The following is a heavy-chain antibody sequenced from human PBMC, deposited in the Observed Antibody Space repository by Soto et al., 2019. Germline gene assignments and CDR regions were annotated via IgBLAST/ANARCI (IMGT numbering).Heavy chain of an antibody. J-gene: IGHJ3*02. CDR2: IYWDDEK. CDR3: AHRLTWDAFDI. D-gene: IGHD1-26*01. V-gene: IGHV2-5*02. CDR1: GFSLSDNGVG. Sequence: KESGPTLVNRTQTLTLTCTFSGFSLSDNGVGVGWIRHPPGKALEWLALIYWDDEKIYSPSLKTRLSITKDTSKNQVLLTMTNMDPVDTATYYCAHRLTWDAFDIWGQGTMVTVSS.